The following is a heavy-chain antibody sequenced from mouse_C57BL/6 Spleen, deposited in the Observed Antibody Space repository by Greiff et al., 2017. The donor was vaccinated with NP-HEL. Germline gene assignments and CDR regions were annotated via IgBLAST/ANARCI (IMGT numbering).Heavy chain of an antibody. V-gene: IGHV1-18*01. CDR1: GYTFTDYN. D-gene: IGHD3-2*02. CDR3: TRLGSSGYVDFDY. CDR2: INPNNGGT. Sequence: EVQLQQSGPELVKPGASVKIPCKASGYTFTDYNMDWVKQSHGKSLEWIGDINPNNGGTIYNQKFKGKATLTVDKSSSTAYMELRSLTSEDTAVYYCTRLGSSGYVDFDYWGQGTTLTVSS. J-gene: IGHJ2*01.